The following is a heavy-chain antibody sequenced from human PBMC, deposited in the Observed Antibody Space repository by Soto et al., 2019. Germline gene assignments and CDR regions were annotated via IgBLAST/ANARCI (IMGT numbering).Heavy chain of an antibody. D-gene: IGHD5-12*01. Sequence: SETLSLTCTVSGASVSTDYWSWIRQPPGKRLEYIGFIYHGGSPNYNPSLESRVTISPDTSKNQLSLKLSSVTAADTAVYYCARLLRHNYYGMDVWGQGTTVT. CDR2: IYHGGSP. V-gene: IGHV4-59*08. J-gene: IGHJ6*02. CDR1: GASVSTDY. CDR3: ARLLRHNYYGMDV.